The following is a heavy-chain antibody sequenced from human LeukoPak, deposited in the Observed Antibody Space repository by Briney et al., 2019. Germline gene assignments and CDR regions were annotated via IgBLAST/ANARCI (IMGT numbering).Heavy chain of an antibody. CDR3: ARVGRIWFGELYVDY. Sequence: SETLSLTCTVSGGSISSGGYYWSWIRQHPGKGLEWIGYIYYSGSTYYNPSLKSRVTISVDTSKNQFSLKLSSVTAADTAVYYCARVGRIWFGELYVDYWGQGTLVTASS. CDR1: GGSISSGGYY. V-gene: IGHV4-31*03. J-gene: IGHJ4*02. CDR2: IYYSGST. D-gene: IGHD3-10*01.